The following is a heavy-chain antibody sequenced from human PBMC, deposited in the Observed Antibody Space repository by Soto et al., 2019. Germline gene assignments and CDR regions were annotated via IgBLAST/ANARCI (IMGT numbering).Heavy chain of an antibody. D-gene: IGHD3-16*01. CDR2: ISAYSGKT. CDR3: PIYPYVGDHQY. CDR1: GYTFTTYG. V-gene: IGHV1-18*01. J-gene: IGHJ4*02. Sequence: QVQLVQSGGEVKKPGASVKVSCKTSGYTFTTYGISWVRQAPGQGLECVGWISAYSGKTHYAQKFQGKVTMTTDTSTNTAYLELRSLRSDDTAVYYCPIYPYVGDHQYWGQGTLVTVSS.